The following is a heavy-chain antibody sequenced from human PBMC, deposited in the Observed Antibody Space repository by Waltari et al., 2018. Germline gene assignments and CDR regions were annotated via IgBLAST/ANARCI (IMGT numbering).Heavy chain of an antibody. CDR3: ASGQQLVSWFDP. J-gene: IGHJ5*02. D-gene: IGHD6-13*01. Sequence: QVQLQESGPGLVKPSQTLSLTCTVSGGSIRSGSYYWSWIRQPAGKGLEGIGRSYTRGSTNHNPTLNSRCTISVDPAKNQFSLKLSSVTAADTAVYYCASGQQLVSWFDPWGQGTLVTVSS. V-gene: IGHV4-61*02. CDR2: SYTRGST. CDR1: GGSIRSGSYY.